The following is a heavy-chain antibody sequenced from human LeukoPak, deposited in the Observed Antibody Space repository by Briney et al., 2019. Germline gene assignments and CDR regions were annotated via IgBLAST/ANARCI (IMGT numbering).Heavy chain of an antibody. CDR2: IYYSGST. D-gene: IGHD5-24*01. CDR3: ARGRGVRDGYV. J-gene: IGHJ4*02. Sequence: KTSETLSLTCTVSGGSLSSYYWSWIRQPPGKGLGWIGYIYYSGSTNYNPSLKSRVTISVDTSKNQFSLKLSSVTAADTAVYYCARGRGVRDGYVWGQGTLVTVSS. V-gene: IGHV4-59*01. CDR1: GGSLSSYY.